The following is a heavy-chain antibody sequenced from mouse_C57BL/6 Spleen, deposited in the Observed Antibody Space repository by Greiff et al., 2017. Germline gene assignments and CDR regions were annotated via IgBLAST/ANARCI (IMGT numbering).Heavy chain of an antibody. CDR2: IDPSDSYT. D-gene: IGHD1-1*01. CDR3: ARSQITTVVAYYFDY. V-gene: IGHV1-69*01. CDR1: GYTFTSYW. J-gene: IGHJ2*01. Sequence: QVQLQQPGAELVMPGASVKLSCKASGYTFTSYWMHWVKQRPGQGLEWIGEIDPSDSYTNYNRKFKGKSTLAVAKSSSTAYMQLSSLTSEDSAVYYCARSQITTVVAYYFDYWGQGTTLTVSS.